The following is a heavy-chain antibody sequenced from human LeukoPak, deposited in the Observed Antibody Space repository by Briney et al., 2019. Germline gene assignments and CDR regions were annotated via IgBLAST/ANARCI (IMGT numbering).Heavy chain of an antibody. CDR1: GGSISSYY. CDR2: IYYSGST. J-gene: IGHJ4*02. Sequence: SETLSLTCTVSGGSISSYYWSWIRQPPGKGLEWIGYIYYSGSTNYNPSLKSRVTISVDTSKNQFSLKLSSVTAADTAVYYCARVRGSGPNGEVDYWGQGTLVTVSS. D-gene: IGHD6-19*01. CDR3: ARVRGSGPNGEVDY. V-gene: IGHV4-59*01.